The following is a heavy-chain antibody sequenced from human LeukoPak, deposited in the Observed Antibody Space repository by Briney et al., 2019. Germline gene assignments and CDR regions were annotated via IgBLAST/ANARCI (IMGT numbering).Heavy chain of an antibody. CDR3: ARSSYYYDSSGPRGAFDI. D-gene: IGHD3-22*01. Sequence: ASVKVSCKASGYTFTSYYMHWVRQAPGQGLEWMGIINPSGGSTSYAQKFQGRVTMTRDTSTSTVYMELSSLRSEDTAVYYCARSSYYYDSSGPRGAFDIWGQGTMVTVSS. V-gene: IGHV1-46*01. J-gene: IGHJ3*02. CDR2: INPSGGST. CDR1: GYTFTSYY.